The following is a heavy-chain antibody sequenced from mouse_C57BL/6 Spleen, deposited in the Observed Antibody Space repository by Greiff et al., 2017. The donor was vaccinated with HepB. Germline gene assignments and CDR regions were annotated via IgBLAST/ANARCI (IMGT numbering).Heavy chain of an antibody. CDR2: INPNNGGT. J-gene: IGHJ1*03. CDR1: GYTFTDYN. D-gene: IGHD2-4*01. Sequence: EVKLVESGPELVKPGASVKIPCKASGYTFTDYNMDWVKQSHGKSLEWIGDINPNNGGTIYNQKFKGKATLTVDKSSSTAYMELRSLTSEDTAVYYCARRLRRGYFDVWGTGTTVTVSS. V-gene: IGHV1-18*01. CDR3: ARRLRRGYFDV.